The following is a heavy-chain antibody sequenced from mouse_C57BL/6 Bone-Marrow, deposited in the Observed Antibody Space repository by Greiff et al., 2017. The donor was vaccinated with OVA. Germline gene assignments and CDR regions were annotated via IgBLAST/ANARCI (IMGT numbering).Heavy chain of an antibody. CDR1: GYTFTSYW. CDR3: ARERRAGTHYAMDY. V-gene: IGHV1-59*01. D-gene: IGHD4-1*01. J-gene: IGHJ4*01. Sequence: VQLQQPGAELVRPGTSVKLSCKASGYTFTSYWMPWVKQRPGQGLEWIGVIDPSDSYTNYNQKFKGKATLTVDTSSSTAYMQLSSLTSEDSAVYYCARERRAGTHYAMDYWGQGTSVTVSS. CDR2: IDPSDSYT.